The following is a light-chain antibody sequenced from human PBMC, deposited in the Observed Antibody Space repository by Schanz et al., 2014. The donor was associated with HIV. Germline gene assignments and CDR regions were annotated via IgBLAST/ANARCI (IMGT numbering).Light chain of an antibody. CDR2: DVT. CDR1: RGDVRRYDY. J-gene: IGLJ2*01. Sequence: QSALTQPASVSGSLGQSITISCTGTRGDVRRYDYVPLYQQHPGQDPKLLIYDVTYRPSGISNRFSGSKSGYTASLTISGLQADDEADYYCSSYTTSSTLVFGGGTKVTVL. CDR3: SSYTTSSTLV. V-gene: IGLV2-14*03.